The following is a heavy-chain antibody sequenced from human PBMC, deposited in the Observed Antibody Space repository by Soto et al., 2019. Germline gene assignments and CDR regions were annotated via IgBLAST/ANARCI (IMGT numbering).Heavy chain of an antibody. D-gene: IGHD3-10*01. J-gene: IGHJ4*02. CDR3: ARGKRDGVLWFGELGQ. CDR2: INPNSGGT. Sequence: ASVKVSCKASGYTFTGYYMHWVRQAPGQGLEWMGWINPNSGGTNYAQKFQGWVTMTRDTSISTAYMELSRLRSDDTAVYYCARGKRDGVLWFGELGQWGQGTLVTVSS. V-gene: IGHV1-2*04. CDR1: GYTFTGYY.